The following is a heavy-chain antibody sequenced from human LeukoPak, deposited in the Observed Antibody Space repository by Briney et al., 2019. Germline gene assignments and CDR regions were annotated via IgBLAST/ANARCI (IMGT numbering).Heavy chain of an antibody. CDR3: ARFGYNDAFDI. Sequence: SETLSLICNVSGGPISSYYRSWIRQPAGKGLELIGRIYTSGSTNYNPSLKRRVTMSVATSKNQFSLKLSSVTAADTALYYCARFGYNDAFDIWGQGTMVTVSS. CDR2: IYTSGST. D-gene: IGHD5-24*01. CDR1: GGPISSYY. J-gene: IGHJ3*02. V-gene: IGHV4-4*07.